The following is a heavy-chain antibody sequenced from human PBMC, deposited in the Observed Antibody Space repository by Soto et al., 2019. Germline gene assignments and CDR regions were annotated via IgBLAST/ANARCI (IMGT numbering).Heavy chain of an antibody. CDR3: ANPEGSGSSKKYDD. CDR1: GYTFASYW. J-gene: IGHJ4*01. V-gene: IGHV5-51*01. CDR2: IYPGDSDT. D-gene: IGHD3-10*01. Sequence: GESLKISCKGSGYTFASYWIAWVRQRPGKGLEWMGIIYPGDSDTRYSPSFQGQVTISADKSISTAYLQWSSLKPSDTAMYYCANPEGSGSSKKYDDGAHEPRVTVPS.